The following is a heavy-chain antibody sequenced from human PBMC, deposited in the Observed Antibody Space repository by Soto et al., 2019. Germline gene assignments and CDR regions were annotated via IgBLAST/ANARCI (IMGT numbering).Heavy chain of an antibody. CDR2: IYYSGST. V-gene: IGHV4-31*03. CDR3: ARSQRRREGSYYYGMDV. D-gene: IGHD2-2*01. CDR1: GGSISSGGYY. Sequence: SETLSLTCTVSGGSISSGGYYWSWIRQHPGKGLEWIGYIYYSGSTYYNPSLKSRVTISVDTSKNQFSLKLSSVTAADTAVYYCARSQRRREGSYYYGMDVWGKGTKVTVS. J-gene: IGHJ6*04.